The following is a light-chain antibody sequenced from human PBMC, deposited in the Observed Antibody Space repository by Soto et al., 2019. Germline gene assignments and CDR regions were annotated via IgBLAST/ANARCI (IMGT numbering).Light chain of an antibody. CDR2: EVS. Sequence: QSVLTQPASVSGSPGQSITISFTGTSSDISIYNYVSWYQQHPGKAPKLIIYEVSNRPSGISNRFSGAKSGNTASLTISGLQVEDEADYYCCSSTSSSNYVFGAATKVTV. CDR3: CSSTSSSNYV. J-gene: IGLJ1*01. CDR1: SSDISIYNY. V-gene: IGLV2-14*01.